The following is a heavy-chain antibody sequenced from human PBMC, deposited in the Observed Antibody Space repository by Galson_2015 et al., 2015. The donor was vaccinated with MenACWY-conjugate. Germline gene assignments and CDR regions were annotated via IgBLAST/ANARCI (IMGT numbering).Heavy chain of an antibody. Sequence: ETLSLTCTVSGGSISSSSYYWGWIRQPPGKGLEWIGSIYYSGSTYYNPSLKSRVTISVDTSKNQFSLKLSPVTAADTAVYYCARITLRGGYCSGGSCYDYWGQGTLVTVSS. CDR3: ARITLRGGYCSGGSCYDY. J-gene: IGHJ4*02. D-gene: IGHD2-15*01. V-gene: IGHV4-39*01. CDR1: GGSISSSSYY. CDR2: IYYSGST.